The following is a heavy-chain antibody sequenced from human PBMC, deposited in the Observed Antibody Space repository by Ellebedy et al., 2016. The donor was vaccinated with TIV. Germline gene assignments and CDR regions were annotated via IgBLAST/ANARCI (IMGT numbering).Heavy chain of an antibody. D-gene: IGHD3-22*01. CDR3: AKGRGGGSDSSAPRYYFDY. J-gene: IGHJ4*02. Sequence: PGGSLRLSCAASGFPFSSYAMRWFPQAPGPWLARVLAFTTGGGTFYADSVKGRFTISRDSSKNTLYLQMNSRRAEDTAVYYRAKGRGGGSDSSAPRYYFDYWGLGTLVTVSS. CDR2: FTTGGGT. CDR1: GFPFSSYA. V-gene: IGHV3-23*01.